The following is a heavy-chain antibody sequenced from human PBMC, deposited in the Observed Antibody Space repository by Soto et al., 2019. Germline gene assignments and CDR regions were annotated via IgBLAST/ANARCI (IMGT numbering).Heavy chain of an antibody. V-gene: IGHV1-69*05. D-gene: IGHD3-16*01. J-gene: IGHJ4*02. CDR1: GGTFSSYA. CDR3: ARSDYIWGSPHFDY. CDR2: IIPIFGTA. Sequence: EASVKVSCKASGGTFSSYAISWVRQAPGQGLEWMGGIIPIFGTANYAQKFQGRVTITTDESTSTAYMELSSLRSEDTAVYYCARSDYIWGSPHFDYWGQGTLVTVSS.